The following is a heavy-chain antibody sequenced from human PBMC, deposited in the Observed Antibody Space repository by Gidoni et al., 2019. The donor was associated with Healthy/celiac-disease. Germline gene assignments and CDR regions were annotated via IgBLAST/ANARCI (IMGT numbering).Heavy chain of an antibody. CDR1: GFTFSSYA. CDR3: AKNSIAVAGTKNFDN. V-gene: IGHV3-23*01. J-gene: IGHJ4*02. CDR2: ISGSGGST. D-gene: IGHD6-19*01. Sequence: EVQLLESGGGLVQPGGSLSLSCAASGFTFSSYAINWVRQAPGKGLEWVAGISGSGGSTYYADSVKGRFTISRDNSKNTLYLQMNSLRAEDTAVYYCAKNSIAVAGTKNFDNWGQGTLVTVSS.